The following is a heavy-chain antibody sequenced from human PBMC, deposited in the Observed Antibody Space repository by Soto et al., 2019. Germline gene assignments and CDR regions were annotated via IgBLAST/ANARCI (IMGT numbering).Heavy chain of an antibody. Sequence: QVQLVESGGGVVQPGRSLRLSCAASGLTFSSYAMHWVRQAPGKGLEWVAVISYDGSNKYYADSVKGRFTISRDNSKNTLYLQMNSLRAEDTAVYYCARDPQGVAGYFDYWGQGTLVTVSS. CDR1: GLTFSSYA. D-gene: IGHD6-19*01. J-gene: IGHJ4*02. CDR2: ISYDGSNK. CDR3: ARDPQGVAGYFDY. V-gene: IGHV3-30-3*01.